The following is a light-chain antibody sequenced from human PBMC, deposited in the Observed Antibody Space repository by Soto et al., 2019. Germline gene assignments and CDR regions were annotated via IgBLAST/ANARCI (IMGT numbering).Light chain of an antibody. CDR3: LQDHDDSWT. Sequence: GDRVTITCRASQSISSWLAWYQQKPGKAPKLLIYDASSLESGVPSRFRGSRSGTEFTLTVSSLQPEDFATYYCLQDHDDSWTFGQGTKVDIK. J-gene: IGKJ1*01. CDR1: QSISSW. CDR2: DAS. V-gene: IGKV1-5*01.